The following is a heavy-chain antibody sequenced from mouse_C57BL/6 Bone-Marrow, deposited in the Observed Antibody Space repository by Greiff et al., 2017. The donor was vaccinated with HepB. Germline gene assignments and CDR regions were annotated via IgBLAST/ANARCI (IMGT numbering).Heavy chain of an antibody. J-gene: IGHJ3*01. CDR2: IDPETGGT. D-gene: IGHD2-1*01. CDR1: GYTFTDYE. V-gene: IGHV1-15*01. CDR3: TFYGNFPWFAY. Sequence: VQLQQSGAELVRPGASVTLSCKASGYTFTDYEMHWVKQTPVHGLEWIGAIDPETGGTAYNQKFKGKAILTADKSSSTAYMELRSLTSEDSAVYYCTFYGNFPWFAYWGQGTLVTVSA.